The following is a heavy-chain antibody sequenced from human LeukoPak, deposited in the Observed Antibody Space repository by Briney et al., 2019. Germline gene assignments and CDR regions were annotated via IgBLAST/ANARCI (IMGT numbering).Heavy chain of an antibody. CDR3: ARDTEGYYDILTGYYGFGY. J-gene: IGHJ4*02. D-gene: IGHD3-9*01. CDR1: GFTFSSYS. CDR2: ISSSSSYI. V-gene: IGHV3-21*01. Sequence: GGPLRLSCAASGFTFSSYSMNWIPQAPGKGLEWVSSISSSSSYIYYADSVKGRFTISRDNAKNSLYLQMNSLRAEDTAVYYCARDTEGYYDILTGYYGFGYWGQGTLVTVSS.